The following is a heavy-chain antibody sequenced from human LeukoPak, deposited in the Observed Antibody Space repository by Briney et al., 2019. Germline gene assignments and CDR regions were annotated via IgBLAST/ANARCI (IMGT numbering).Heavy chain of an antibody. Sequence: GGSLRLSCAASGFTLSNYGMSWVRQAPGKGLEWVAGISDSGGRTNYADSVKGRFTISRENPKNTLYLQMNSLRAEDTAVYFCAKRGVVIRVILVGFHKEAYYFDSWGQGALVTVSS. CDR2: ISDSGGRT. D-gene: IGHD3-22*01. V-gene: IGHV3-23*01. J-gene: IGHJ4*02. CDR3: AKRGVVIRVILVGFHKEAYYFDS. CDR1: GFTLSNYG.